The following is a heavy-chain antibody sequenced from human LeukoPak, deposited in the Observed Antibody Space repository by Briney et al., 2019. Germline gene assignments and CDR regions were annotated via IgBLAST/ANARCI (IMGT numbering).Heavy chain of an antibody. CDR1: GGSFSGYY. V-gene: IGHV4-34*01. CDR3: ARVGRVIDYYYYGMDV. CDR2: INHSGST. Sequence: SETLSLTCAVYGGSFSGYYWSWIRQPPGKGLEWIGEINHSGSTNYNPSLKSRVTISVDTSKNQFSLKLSSVTAADTAVYYCARVGRVIDYYYYGMDVWGQGTTVTVSS. D-gene: IGHD3/OR15-3a*01. J-gene: IGHJ6*02.